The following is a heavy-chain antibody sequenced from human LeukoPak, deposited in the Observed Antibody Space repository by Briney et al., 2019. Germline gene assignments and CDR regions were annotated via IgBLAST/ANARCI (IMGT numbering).Heavy chain of an antibody. CDR3: ARAQRTYYDFWSGLDY. Sequence: GASVKVSCKASGYTFTSYYMHWVRQAPGQGLEWMGIINPSGGSTSYAQKFQGRVTMTRDTSTSTVYMELSSLRSEDTAVYYCARAQRTYYDFWSGLDYWGQGTLVTVSS. CDR1: GYTFTSYY. J-gene: IGHJ4*02. D-gene: IGHD3-3*01. V-gene: IGHV1-46*01. CDR2: INPSGGST.